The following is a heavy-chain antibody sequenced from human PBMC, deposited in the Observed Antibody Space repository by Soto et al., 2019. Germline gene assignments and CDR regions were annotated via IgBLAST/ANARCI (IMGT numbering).Heavy chain of an antibody. J-gene: IGHJ4*02. CDR3: AREGVMIQDLDF. Sequence: EVQLVESGGNLVKPGGSLRLSCAVSGFTFSTYSMNWVRQAPGKGLEWISSIDSSGTYTFYADSVKGRFTISRDNAKTSLFLQMNSLRVKDTATYFCAREGVMIQDLDFWGQGTLVTVSS. V-gene: IGHV3-21*01. D-gene: IGHD3-16*01. CDR2: IDSSGTYT. CDR1: GFTFSTYS.